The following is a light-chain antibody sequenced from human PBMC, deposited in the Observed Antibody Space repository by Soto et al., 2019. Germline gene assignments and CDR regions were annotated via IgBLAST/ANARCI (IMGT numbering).Light chain of an antibody. CDR3: QQYNSMLS. CDR2: DAS. J-gene: IGKJ4*01. Sequence: DLQMTQSPSSLSASVGDRVTIACQSSHDVSRNLNWFQQKPGEAPKLLIYDASNLERGVPSRFSASGSGTDFTFTISSRQPEDVATYYCQQYNSMLSFGGGTEIELK. V-gene: IGKV1-33*01. CDR1: HDVSRN.